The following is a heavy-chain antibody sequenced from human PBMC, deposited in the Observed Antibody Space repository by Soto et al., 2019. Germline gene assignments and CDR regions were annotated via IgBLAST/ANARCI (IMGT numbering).Heavy chain of an antibody. CDR1: GGSLNNYA. V-gene: IGHV1-69*06. CDR2: IIPLFGKA. J-gene: IGHJ4*02. D-gene: IGHD2-8*01. CDR3: ARDGSYCTNGVCFYYLDS. Sequence: QMQLVQSGAEAKTPGSSVKVSCKASGGSLNNYAVSWVRQAPGQGLEWMGRIIPLFGKADYARKLQGRVTLTADKYTNTAYMELSSLRSEDTAMYFCARDGSYCTNGVCFYYLDSWGQGTLVTVSS.